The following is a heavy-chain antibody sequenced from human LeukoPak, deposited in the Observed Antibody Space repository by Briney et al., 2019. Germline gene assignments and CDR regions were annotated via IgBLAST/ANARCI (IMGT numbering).Heavy chain of an antibody. V-gene: IGHV3-66*01. J-gene: IGHJ3*02. Sequence: PGGSLRLSCAVSGFSVTSDYMNWVRQAPGKGLEWVSVLYSDGRTYYTDSVKGRFIISRDISMNTLSLQMNSLRVDDTAIYYCARGMAVAHAPWSDAFHIWGQGTMVTASS. CDR1: GFSVTSDY. D-gene: IGHD6-19*01. CDR3: ARGMAVAHAPWSDAFHI. CDR2: LYSDGRT.